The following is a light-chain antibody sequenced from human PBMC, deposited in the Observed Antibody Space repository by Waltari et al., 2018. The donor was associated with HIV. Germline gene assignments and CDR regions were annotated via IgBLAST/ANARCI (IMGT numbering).Light chain of an antibody. CDR2: SNK. J-gene: IGLJ2*01. CDR3: ASWEDSLHGPV. V-gene: IGLV1-44*01. Sequence: SVLTHPPPASGTPGQWVTISCSGSSSNIGNNPVDWYQQLPGTAPKLLISSNKQRPSGVPDRISGSKSGASASLAIGGLQSDDEADYYCASWEDSLHGPVFGGGTKLTVL. CDR1: SSNIGNNP.